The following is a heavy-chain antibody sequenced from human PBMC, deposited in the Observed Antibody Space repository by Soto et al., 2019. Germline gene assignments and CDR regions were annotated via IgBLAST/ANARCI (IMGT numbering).Heavy chain of an antibody. D-gene: IGHD6-19*01. CDR3: ARGYSSGRRYYYGMDX. Sequence: PGGSLRLSCAASGFTVSSNYMSWVRQAPGKGLEWVAVIDSGGSTYYADSVKGLLTISRDNSKNTLYLQMNSLRAEDTAVYYCARGYSSGRRYYYGMDXWGQGTTVTVS. V-gene: IGHV3-53*01. CDR2: IDSGGST. J-gene: IGHJ6*02. CDR1: GFTVSSNY.